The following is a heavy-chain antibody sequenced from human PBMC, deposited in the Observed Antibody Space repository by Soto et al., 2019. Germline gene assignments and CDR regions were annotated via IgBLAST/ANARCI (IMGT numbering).Heavy chain of an antibody. D-gene: IGHD3-3*01. V-gene: IGHV4-34*01. Sequence: SETLSLTCAAYGGSFSGYYWSWIRQPPGKGLEWIGEINHSGSTNYNPSLKSRVTISVDTSKNQFSLKLSSVTAADTAVYYCARGEGGGDFWSGYYDGDAFDIWGQGTMVTVSS. J-gene: IGHJ3*02. CDR2: INHSGST. CDR1: GGSFSGYY. CDR3: ARGEGGGDFWSGYYDGDAFDI.